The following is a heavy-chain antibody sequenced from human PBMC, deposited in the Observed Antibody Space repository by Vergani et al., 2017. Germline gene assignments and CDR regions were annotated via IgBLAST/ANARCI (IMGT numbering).Heavy chain of an antibody. J-gene: IGHJ6*03. CDR3: AKGFGAGGYYYYMDV. Sequence: EVQLLESGGGLVQPGGSLRLSCAASGFTFSSYAMSWVRQAPGKGLEWVSGISWNSGSIGYADSVKGRFTISRDNAKNSLYLQMNSLRAEDTALYYCAKGFGAGGYYYYMDVWGKGTTVTVSS. V-gene: IGHV3-9*01. CDR1: GFTFSSYA. D-gene: IGHD3-10*01. CDR2: ISWNSGSI.